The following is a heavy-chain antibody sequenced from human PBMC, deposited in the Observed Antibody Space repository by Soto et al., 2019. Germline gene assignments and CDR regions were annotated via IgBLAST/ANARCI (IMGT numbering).Heavy chain of an antibody. J-gene: IGHJ6*02. D-gene: IGHD6-19*01. CDR2: INHSGST. CDR3: ARGGGTTVAGYYYYYYGMDV. CDR1: GGSFSGYY. Sequence: SETLSLTCAVYGGSFSGYYWSWIRQPPGKGLEWIGEINHSGSTNYNPSLKSRVTISVDTSKNQFSLKLSSVTAADTAVYYCARGGGTTVAGYYYYYYGMDVWGQGTTVTVYS. V-gene: IGHV4-34*01.